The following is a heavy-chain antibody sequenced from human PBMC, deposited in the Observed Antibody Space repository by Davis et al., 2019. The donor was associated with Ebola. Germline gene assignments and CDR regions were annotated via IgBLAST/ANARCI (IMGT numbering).Heavy chain of an antibody. D-gene: IGHD7-27*01. V-gene: IGHV4-59*01. CDR1: GGSISSYY. CDR2: IYYSGST. CDR3: VTWGIP. J-gene: IGHJ5*02. Sequence: PGGSLRLSCTVSGGSISSYYWSWIRQPPGKGLEWIGYIYYSGSTNYNPSLKSRVTISVDTSKNQFSLKLSSVTAADTAVYYCVTWGIPWGQGTLVTVSS.